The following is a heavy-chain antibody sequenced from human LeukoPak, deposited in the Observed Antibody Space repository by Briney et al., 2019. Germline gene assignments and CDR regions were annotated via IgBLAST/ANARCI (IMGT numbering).Heavy chain of an antibody. CDR1: GFTFRSYA. V-gene: IGHV3-23*01. J-gene: IGHJ4*02. Sequence: PGGSLRLSCAASGFTFRSYAMSWVRQAPGKGLEWVSAISGSGGSTYYADSVKGRFTISRDNSKNTLYLQMNSLRAEDTAVYHCAKVFGEYCSSTSCHFDYWGQGILVTVSS. CDR3: AKVFGEYCSSTSCHFDY. CDR2: ISGSGGST. D-gene: IGHD2-2*01.